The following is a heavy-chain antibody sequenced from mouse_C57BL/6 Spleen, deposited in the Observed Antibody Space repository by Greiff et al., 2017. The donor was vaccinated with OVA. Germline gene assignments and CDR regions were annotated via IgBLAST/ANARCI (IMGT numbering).Heavy chain of an antibody. CDR3: ARDYDYVYYAMDY. Sequence: EVKLMESGGGLVKPGGSLKLSCAASGFTFRDYGMHWVRQAPEKGLEWVAYISSGSSTIYYADTVKGRFTISRDNAKNTLFLQMPSLRSEDTAMYYCARDYDYVYYAMDYWGQGTSVTVSS. CDR2: ISSGSSTI. D-gene: IGHD2-4*01. V-gene: IGHV5-17*01. J-gene: IGHJ4*01. CDR1: GFTFRDYG.